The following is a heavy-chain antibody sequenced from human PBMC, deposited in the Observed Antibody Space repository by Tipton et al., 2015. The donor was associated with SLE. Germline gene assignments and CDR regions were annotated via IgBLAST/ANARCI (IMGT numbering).Heavy chain of an antibody. D-gene: IGHD6-6*01. V-gene: IGHV4-59*01. CDR2: IYYSGST. CDR3: ARSRPQGAFDI. J-gene: IGHJ3*02. Sequence: TLSLTCTVSGGSISSYYWSWIRQPPGKGLEWIGYIYYSGSTNYNPSRKSRVTISVDTSKNQFSLKLISVTAADTAVYYCARSRPQGAFDIWGQGTMVTVSS. CDR1: GGSISSYY.